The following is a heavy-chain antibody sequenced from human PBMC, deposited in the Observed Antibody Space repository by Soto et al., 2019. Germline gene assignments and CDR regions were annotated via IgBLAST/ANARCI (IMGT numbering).Heavy chain of an antibody. D-gene: IGHD4-17*01. CDR1: GYTFTSYA. J-gene: IGHJ2*01. Sequence: QVQVVQSGAEVKKPGASVKVSCKASGYTFTSYAMHWVRQAPGQSLEWMGWINPGNGNTRYSQKFQGRVTITRDTSASTAYMELSSLRSEDTAVYYCARGASSVTTFYFDLWGRGTLVTVS. CDR3: ARGASSVTTFYFDL. V-gene: IGHV1-3*01. CDR2: INPGNGNT.